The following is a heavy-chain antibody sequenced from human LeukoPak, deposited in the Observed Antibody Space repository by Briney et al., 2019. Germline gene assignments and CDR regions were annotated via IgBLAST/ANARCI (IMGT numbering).Heavy chain of an antibody. J-gene: IGHJ4*02. CDR1: GNYW. V-gene: IGHV3-74*01. CDR3: VSFYETY. Sequence: GSPRLSCVASGNYWMHWVRQAPGKGLVWVSHINSDGSWTSYADSVKGRFTISKDNAKNTVYLQMNSLRAEDTAVYYCVSFYETYWGRGTLVTVSS. D-gene: IGHD2/OR15-2a*01. CDR2: INSDGSWT.